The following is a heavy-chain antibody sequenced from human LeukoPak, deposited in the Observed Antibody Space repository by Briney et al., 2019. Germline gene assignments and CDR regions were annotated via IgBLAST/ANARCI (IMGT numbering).Heavy chain of an antibody. CDR1: GYDFTNYW. V-gene: IGHV5-51*01. J-gene: IGHJ2*01. CDR2: IYPGDSDT. CDR3: ARSYSYGYFDL. Sequence: GESLKISCEGSGYDFTNYWIGWVRQMPGKGLEWMGVIYPGDSDTRYNPSFQGHFTISADKSITTAYLQWSSLKASDSAMYYCARSYSYGYFDLWGRGTLVTVSS. D-gene: IGHD5-18*01.